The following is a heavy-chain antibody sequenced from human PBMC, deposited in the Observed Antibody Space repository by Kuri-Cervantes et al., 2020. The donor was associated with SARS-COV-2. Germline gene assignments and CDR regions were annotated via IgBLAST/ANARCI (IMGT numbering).Heavy chain of an antibody. CDR2: ISHSGST. D-gene: IGHD2-2*01. V-gene: IGHV4-34*01. CDR3: ARGKTKRTSLTTYYYYGMDV. J-gene: IGHJ6*02. Sequence: SETLSLTCAVYGGSFSGYYWSWIRQSPGKGLEWIGEISHSGSTNYNSSLKSRVTISIDTSKNQFSLRLSSVTAADTAVYYCARGKTKRTSLTTYYYYGMDVWGQGTTVTVSS. CDR1: GGSFSGYY.